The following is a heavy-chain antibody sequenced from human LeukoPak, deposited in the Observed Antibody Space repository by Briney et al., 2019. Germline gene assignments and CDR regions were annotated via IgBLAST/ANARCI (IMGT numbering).Heavy chain of an antibody. Sequence: SETLSLTCTVSGGSISSYYWSWIRQPPGKGLEWIGSIYYSGSTWYNPSLKSRVTISVDTSKNQFSLKLSSVTAADTAVYYCARQTHHRSGYYIDYWGQGTLGTVSA. J-gene: IGHJ4*02. CDR3: ARQTHHRSGYYIDY. CDR2: IYYSGST. CDR1: GGSISSYY. D-gene: IGHD3-22*01. V-gene: IGHV4-59*05.